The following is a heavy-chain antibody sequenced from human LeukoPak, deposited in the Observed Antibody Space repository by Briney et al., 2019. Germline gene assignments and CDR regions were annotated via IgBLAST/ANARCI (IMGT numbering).Heavy chain of an antibody. CDR3: ARDTYYYDSSGQRGFDY. Sequence: SETLSLTCTVSGGSISSYYWSWIRQPPGKGLEWIGYIYYSGGTNYNPSLKSRVTISVDTSKNQFSLKLSSVTAADTAVYYCARDTYYYDSSGQRGFDYWGQGTLVTVSS. CDR1: GGSISSYY. D-gene: IGHD3-22*01. V-gene: IGHV4-59*01. J-gene: IGHJ4*02. CDR2: IYYSGGT.